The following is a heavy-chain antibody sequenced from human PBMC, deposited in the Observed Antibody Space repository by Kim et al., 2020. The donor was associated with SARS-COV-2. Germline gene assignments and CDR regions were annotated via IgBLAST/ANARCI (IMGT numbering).Heavy chain of an antibody. Sequence: GSLRLSCAASGFTFSSYWMSWVRQAPGKGLEWVANIKQDGSEKYYVDSVKGRFTISRDNAKNSLYLQMNSLRAEDTAVYYCARDSPAYSSGWFDYWGQGTLVTVSS. J-gene: IGHJ4*02. CDR2: IKQDGSEK. D-gene: IGHD6-19*01. V-gene: IGHV3-7*03. CDR1: GFTFSSYW. CDR3: ARDSPAYSSGWFDY.